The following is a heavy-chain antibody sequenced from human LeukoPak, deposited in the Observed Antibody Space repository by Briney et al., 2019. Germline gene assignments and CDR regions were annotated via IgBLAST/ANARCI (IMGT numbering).Heavy chain of an antibody. D-gene: IGHD3-22*01. CDR2: ISAYNGNT. CDR3: AIGESSGYYSIDN. Sequence: GASVKVSCKASGYTFTGYYMHWVRQAPGQGLEWMGWISAYNGNTNYAQKLQGRVTMTTDTSTSTAYMELRSLRSDDTAVYYCAIGESSGYYSIDNWGQGTLVTVSS. CDR1: GYTFTGYY. V-gene: IGHV1-18*04. J-gene: IGHJ4*02.